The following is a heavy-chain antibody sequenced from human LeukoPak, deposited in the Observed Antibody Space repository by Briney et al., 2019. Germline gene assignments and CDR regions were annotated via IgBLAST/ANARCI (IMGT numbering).Heavy chain of an antibody. V-gene: IGHV3-30-3*01. Sequence: PGRSPRLSCAASGFTFSSYAMHWVRQAPGKGLEWVAVISYDGSSKYYADSVKGRFTISRDNSKNTLYLQMNSLRAEDTAVYYCARRHSSGWLDYWGQGTLVTVSS. J-gene: IGHJ4*02. D-gene: IGHD6-19*01. CDR3: ARRHSSGWLDY. CDR2: ISYDGSSK. CDR1: GFTFSSYA.